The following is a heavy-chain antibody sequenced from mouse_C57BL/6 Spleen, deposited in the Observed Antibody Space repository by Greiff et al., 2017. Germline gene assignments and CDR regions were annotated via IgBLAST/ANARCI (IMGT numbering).Heavy chain of an antibody. Sequence: EVHLVESGGGLVKPGGSLKLSCAASGFTFSDYGMHWVRQAPEKGLEWVAYISSGSSTIYYADTVKGRFTISRDNAKNTLFLQMTSLRSEDTAMYYCARLKGDYYGSSYDYYAMDYWGQGTSVTVSS. CDR2: ISSGSSTI. CDR3: ARLKGDYYGSSYDYYAMDY. J-gene: IGHJ4*01. D-gene: IGHD1-1*01. V-gene: IGHV5-17*01. CDR1: GFTFSDYG.